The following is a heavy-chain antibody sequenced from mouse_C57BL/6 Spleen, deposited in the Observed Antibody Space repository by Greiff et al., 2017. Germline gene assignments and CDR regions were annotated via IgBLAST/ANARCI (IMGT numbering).Heavy chain of an antibody. J-gene: IGHJ3*01. V-gene: IGHV2-6*03. CDR3: ARDGGSTMVTSGFAY. CDR2: IWSDGST. CDR1: GFSLTSYG. Sequence: QVQLQQSGPGLVAPSQSLSITCTVSGFSLTSYGVHWVRQPPGKGLEWLVVIWSDGSTTYTSALKSRLSISKDNSKSQVFLKMNSLQTDDTAMYYCARDGGSTMVTSGFAYWGQGTLVTVSA. D-gene: IGHD2-2*01.